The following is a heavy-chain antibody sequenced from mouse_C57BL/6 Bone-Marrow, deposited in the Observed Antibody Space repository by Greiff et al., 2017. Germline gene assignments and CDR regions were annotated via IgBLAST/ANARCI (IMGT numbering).Heavy chain of an antibody. V-gene: IGHV1-59*01. D-gene: IGHD2-4*01. Sequence: QVQLKQPGAELVRPGTSVKLSCKASGYTFTSYWMHWVKQRPGQGLEWIGVIDPSDSYTNYKQKFKGKATLTVDTSSSTAYMQLSSLTSEDSAVYYCVPAYDYPFAYWGQGTLVTVSA. CDR1: GYTFTSYW. CDR3: VPAYDYPFAY. CDR2: IDPSDSYT. J-gene: IGHJ3*01.